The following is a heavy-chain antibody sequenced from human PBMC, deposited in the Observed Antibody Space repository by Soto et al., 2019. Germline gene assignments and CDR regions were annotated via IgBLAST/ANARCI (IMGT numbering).Heavy chain of an antibody. Sequence: ASVKVSCKASGYTFTRYTMNWVRQAPGQRLEWIGWINPDNGNTKSSQKFQDRVIITRDTSASTAYMDLSSLRSEDTAVYYCARGIATGQLDPWGQGTLVTVSS. CDR3: ARGIATGQLDP. V-gene: IGHV1-3*01. J-gene: IGHJ5*02. D-gene: IGHD2-15*01. CDR2: INPDNGNT. CDR1: GYTFTRYT.